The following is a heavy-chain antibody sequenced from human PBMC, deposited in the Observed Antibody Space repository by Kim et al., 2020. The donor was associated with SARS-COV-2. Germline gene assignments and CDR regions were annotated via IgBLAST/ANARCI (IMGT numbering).Heavy chain of an antibody. D-gene: IGHD3-10*01. V-gene: IGHV4-31*11. CDR2: IYYTGST. CDR1: GGSISSGGYY. CDR3: ARDSGDGYYFDK. Sequence: SETLSLTGAVSGGSISSGGYYWTWIRQHPEKGLEWIGYIYYTGSTYYNPSLESRITMSVDTSKNHFSLKMISMTAADAAIYYCARDSGDGYYFDKWGRGVLVTVSS. J-gene: IGHJ4*02.